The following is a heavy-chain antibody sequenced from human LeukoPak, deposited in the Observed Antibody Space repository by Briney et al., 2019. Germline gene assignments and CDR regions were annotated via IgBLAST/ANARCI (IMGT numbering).Heavy chain of an antibody. Sequence: KPSETLSLTCTVSGGSISSSSYYWGWIRQPPGKGLEWIGSICYSGSTYYNPSLKSRVTISVDTSKNQFSLKLSSVTAADTAVYYCASHLHGTDWYYFDYWGQGTLVTVSS. J-gene: IGHJ4*02. CDR2: ICYSGST. CDR1: GGSISSSSYY. CDR3: ASHLHGTDWYYFDY. V-gene: IGHV4-39*01. D-gene: IGHD3-9*01.